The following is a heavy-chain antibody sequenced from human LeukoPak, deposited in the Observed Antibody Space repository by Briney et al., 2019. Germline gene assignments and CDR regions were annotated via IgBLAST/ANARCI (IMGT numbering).Heavy chain of an antibody. J-gene: IGHJ4*02. CDR1: GFSFSDSA. CDR3: TRKNNVDFSEYWFEFDH. D-gene: IGHD2/OR15-2a*01. V-gene: IGHV3-73*01. Sequence: GGSLKLSCAASGFSFSDSALHWVRQASGKGPEWLGRIRTKKNTYANAYAASVKGRFTISRDDSKNTVYLQMSSLKTNDTAVYYCTRKNNVDFSEYWFEFDHWGLGTLVTVSS. CDR2: IRTKKNTYAN.